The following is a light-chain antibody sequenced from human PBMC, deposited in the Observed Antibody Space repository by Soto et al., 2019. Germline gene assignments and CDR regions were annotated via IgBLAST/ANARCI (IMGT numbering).Light chain of an antibody. CDR2: ENN. V-gene: IGLV1-51*02. CDR3: GTWDSSLSAGV. Sequence: QSALTQPPSVSAAPGQKVTISCSGSSSNIEKDYVSWYQHLPGTAPKLLIYENNKRPSGIPDRFSGSKSGTSATLDITGLQTGDEADYYCGTWDSSLSAGVFGGGTKLTVL. CDR1: SSNIEKDY. J-gene: IGLJ2*01.